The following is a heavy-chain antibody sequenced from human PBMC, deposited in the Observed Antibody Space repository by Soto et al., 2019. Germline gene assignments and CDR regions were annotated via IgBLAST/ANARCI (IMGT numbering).Heavy chain of an antibody. J-gene: IGHJ4*02. Sequence: QVHLVQSGAEVKKPGASVKVSCQASGYAFTTYGITWVRQAPGQGLEWMGWISAHNGNTNYAQKLQGRVTVTRDTSTSTAYMELRSLRSDGTAVYYCVRGRYGDYWGQGALVTVSS. CDR2: ISAHNGNT. D-gene: IGHD1-1*01. V-gene: IGHV1-18*01. CDR3: VRGRYGDY. CDR1: GYAFTTYG.